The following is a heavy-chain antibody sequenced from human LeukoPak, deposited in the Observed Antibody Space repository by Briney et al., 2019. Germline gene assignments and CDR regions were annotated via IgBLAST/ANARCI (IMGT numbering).Heavy chain of an antibody. CDR3: ARGYTFGSSALFDY. CDR1: GGSFSGYY. D-gene: IGHD1-26*01. CDR2: INHSGST. Sequence: SETLSLTCAVYGGSFSGYYWSWIRQPPEKGLEWIGEINHSGSTNYNPSLKSRVTISVDTSKNQFSLKLSSVTAADTAVYYCARGYTFGSSALFDYWGQGTLVTVSS. V-gene: IGHV4-34*01. J-gene: IGHJ4*02.